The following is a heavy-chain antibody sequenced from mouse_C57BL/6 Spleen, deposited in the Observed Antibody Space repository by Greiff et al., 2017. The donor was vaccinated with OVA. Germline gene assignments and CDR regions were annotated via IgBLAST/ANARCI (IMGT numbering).Heavy chain of an antibody. D-gene: IGHD1-1*01. CDR1: GFTFSSYG. V-gene: IGHV5-6*01. CDR2: ISSGGSYT. Sequence: DVQLVESGGDLVKPGGSLKLSCAASGFTFSSYGMSWVRQTPDKRLEWVATISSGGSYTYYPDSVKGRFTISRDNAKNTLYLQMSSLKSEDTAMYYCARHNEYGSGGYFDVWGTGTTVTVSS. CDR3: ARHNEYGSGGYFDV. J-gene: IGHJ1*03.